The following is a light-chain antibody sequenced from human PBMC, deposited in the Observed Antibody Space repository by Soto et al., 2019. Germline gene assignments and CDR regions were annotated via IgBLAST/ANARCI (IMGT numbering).Light chain of an antibody. CDR1: QSISIW. CDR2: KAS. J-gene: IGKJ1*01. Sequence: DIQMTQSPSILSASVGDRVTITCRASQSISIWLAWHQQKPGRAPNLLIYKASNLESGVPSRFSGSGSGTEFTLTISSLQPDDFATYYCQQYNTYSGTFGQGTKVEIK. CDR3: QQYNTYSGT. V-gene: IGKV1-5*03.